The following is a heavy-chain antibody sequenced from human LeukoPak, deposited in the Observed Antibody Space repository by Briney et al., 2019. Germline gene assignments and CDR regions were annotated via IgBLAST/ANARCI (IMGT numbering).Heavy chain of an antibody. CDR3: AREGGGSGLWYYVL. CDR1: GFTFGSYS. Sequence: PGGSLRLSRAASGFTFGSYSMHWVRQAPGKGPEFVSVIGGDGLTTFYADSVKDRFTISRDNSKSTLYLEMGSLRAEDMAVYYCAREGGGSGLWYYVLWGRGTLVTVSS. D-gene: IGHD1-26*01. CDR2: IGGDGLTT. V-gene: IGHV3-64*02. J-gene: IGHJ2*01.